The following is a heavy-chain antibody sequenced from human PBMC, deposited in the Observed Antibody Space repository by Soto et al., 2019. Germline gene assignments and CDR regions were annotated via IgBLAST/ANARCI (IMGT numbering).Heavy chain of an antibody. J-gene: IGHJ2*01. CDR3: ARSGDYYGSGSPNWYFDL. Sequence: QVQLQESGPGLVKPSETLSLTCTVSGGSISSYYWSWIRQPPGKGLEWIGYIYYSGSTNYNPSLTSRVTISVDTSKNQFSLKLSSVTAADTAVYYCARSGDYYGSGSPNWYFDLWGRGTLVTVSS. CDR1: GGSISSYY. D-gene: IGHD3-10*01. V-gene: IGHV4-59*08. CDR2: IYYSGST.